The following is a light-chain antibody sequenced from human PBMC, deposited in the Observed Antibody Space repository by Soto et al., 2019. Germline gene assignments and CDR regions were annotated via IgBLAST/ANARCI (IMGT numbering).Light chain of an antibody. CDR1: QSVTVN. CDR3: QQYNDWPPRWT. J-gene: IGKJ1*01. V-gene: IGKV3-15*01. Sequence: EIVMTQSPATLSLSPGERATLSCRASQSVTVNLAWYQQKPGQAPRLLIYRASTRATGIPARFSGGGSGTEFTLTISSLQSEDLAVYICQQYNDWPPRWTFGQGTKVEIK. CDR2: RAS.